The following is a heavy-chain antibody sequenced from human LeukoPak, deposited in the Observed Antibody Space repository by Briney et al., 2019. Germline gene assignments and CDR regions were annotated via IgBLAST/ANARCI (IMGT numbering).Heavy chain of an antibody. CDR2: ISAYNGNT. V-gene: IGHV1-18*01. CDR1: GYTFTSYG. CDR3: ARDLPYYRPPPHAFDI. D-gene: IGHD3-10*01. J-gene: IGHJ3*02. Sequence: ASVKVYCQASGYTFTSYGISWVGQAPGQGLEWMGWISAYNGNTNYAQKLQGRVTMTTDTSTSTAYMELRSLRSDDTAVYYCARDLPYYRPPPHAFDIWGQGTMVTVSS.